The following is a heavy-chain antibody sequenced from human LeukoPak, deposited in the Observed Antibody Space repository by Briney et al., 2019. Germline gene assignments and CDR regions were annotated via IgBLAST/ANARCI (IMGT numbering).Heavy chain of an antibody. D-gene: IGHD3-16*01. CDR1: GFSLSDYN. Sequence: PGGSLRLSCAASGFSLSDYNINWVRQAPGRGLEWVSSISSSGSYINYGDSLKGRITISRDNAKNSLSLQMNSLRPEDTAVYYCAREFVVTVPTKGGGVYHYNYMDLWGKGTTVT. CDR3: AREFVVTVPTKGGGVYHYNYMDL. CDR2: ISSSGSYI. V-gene: IGHV3-21*06. J-gene: IGHJ6*03.